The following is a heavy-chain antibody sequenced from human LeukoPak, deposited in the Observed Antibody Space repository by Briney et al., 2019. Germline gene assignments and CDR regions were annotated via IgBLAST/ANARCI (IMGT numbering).Heavy chain of an antibody. CDR1: GGSFSGYY. V-gene: IGHV4-34*01. D-gene: IGHD2-15*01. CDR2: INHSGST. J-gene: IGHJ6*03. CDR3: ARVGVADNYYYYYMDV. Sequence: SSETLSLTCAVYGGSFSGYYWSWIRQPPGKGLEWIGEINHSGSTNYNPSLKSRVTISVDTSKNQFSLKLSSVTAADTAVYYCARVGVADNYYYYYMDVWGKGTTVTVSS.